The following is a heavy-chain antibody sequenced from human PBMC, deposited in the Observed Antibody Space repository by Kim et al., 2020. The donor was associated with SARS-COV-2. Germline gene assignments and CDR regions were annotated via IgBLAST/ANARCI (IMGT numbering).Heavy chain of an antibody. Sequence: GGSLRLSCAASGFTFSNYWMSWVRQTPGKGLECVAQIKQDGSEKNYVDSVKGRFNISRDNAKNLVYLQMNSLGVEDTAVYFCARDRYSSGWYPMDSWGQGTLGTVSS. CDR2: IKQDGSEK. V-gene: IGHV3-7*01. CDR1: GFTFSNYW. CDR3: ARDRYSSGWYPMDS. J-gene: IGHJ1*01. D-gene: IGHD6-19*01.